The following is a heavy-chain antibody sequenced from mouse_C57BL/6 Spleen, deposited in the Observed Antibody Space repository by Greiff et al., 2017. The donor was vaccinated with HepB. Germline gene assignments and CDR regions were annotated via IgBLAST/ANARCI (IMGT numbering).Heavy chain of an antibody. J-gene: IGHJ2*01. D-gene: IGHD2-5*01. Sequence: VKVVESGPGLVQPSQSLSITCTVSGFSLTSYGVHWVRQSPGKGLEWLGVIWSGGSTDYNAAFISRLSISKDNSKSQVFFKMNSLQADDTAIYYCARTRGSNSRGVYFDYWGQGTTLTVSS. CDR1: GFSLTSYG. V-gene: IGHV2-2*01. CDR2: IWSGGST. CDR3: ARTRGSNSRGVYFDY.